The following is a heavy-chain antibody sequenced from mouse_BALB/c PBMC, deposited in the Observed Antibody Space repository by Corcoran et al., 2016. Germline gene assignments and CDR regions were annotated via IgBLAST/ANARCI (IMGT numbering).Heavy chain of an antibody. V-gene: IGHV1S136*01. CDR3: ARLDGLDY. J-gene: IGHJ2*01. CDR1: GYTFTSYV. D-gene: IGHD1-2*01. CDR2: INPFNDGT. Sequence: EVQLQQSGPELVKPVASVKISCTVSGYTFTSYVMHWVKQKPGQGLAWIVYINPFNDGTKYNEQFKGKASLTSDKSSSTAYMELSSLTSEDSAVYYCARLDGLDYWGQGTTLTVSS.